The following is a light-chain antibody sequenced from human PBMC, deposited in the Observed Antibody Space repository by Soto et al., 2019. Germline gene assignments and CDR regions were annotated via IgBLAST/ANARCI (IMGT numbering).Light chain of an antibody. CDR2: DAS. Sequence: EFLWTHSKTALSLSPGERATLSCRASQSLTSYFSWYQQKPGQAPRLLIDDASNRATGIPPRLSGSGSGTDFTLTISCLFHEDFGIYYCRKVTALLLYSFCEVA. CDR3: RKVTALLLYS. J-gene: IGKJ2*03. V-gene: IGKV3-11*01. CDR1: QSLTSY.